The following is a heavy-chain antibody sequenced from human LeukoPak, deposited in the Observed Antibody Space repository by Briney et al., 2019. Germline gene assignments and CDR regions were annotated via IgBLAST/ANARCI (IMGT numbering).Heavy chain of an antibody. CDR2: ISSSSSYI. V-gene: IGHV3-21*04. CDR1: GFTFSSYS. J-gene: IGHJ6*03. Sequence: GGSLRLSCAASGFTFSSYSMNWVRQAPGKGLEWVSSISSSSSYIYYADSVKGRFTISRDNAKNSLYLQMNSLRSEDTAVYYCARGGSVVVAAPLLYYYDSSTTYYYYYMDVWGKGTTVTVSS. CDR3: ARGGSVVVAAPLLYYYDSSTTYYYYYMDV. D-gene: IGHD3-22*01.